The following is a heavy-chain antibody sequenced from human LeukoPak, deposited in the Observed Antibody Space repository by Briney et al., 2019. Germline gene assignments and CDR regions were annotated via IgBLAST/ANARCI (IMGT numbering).Heavy chain of an antibody. CDR1: GFTFTSSA. D-gene: IGHD1-26*01. CDR3: AADRNSGIYPYALDI. J-gene: IGHJ3*02. V-gene: IGHV1-58*01. Sequence: ASVKVSCKASGFTFTSSAVQWVRQARGQRLEWMGWIVVATGNTNYAQKFHERVTITRDMSTSTVYMELSSLRSEDTAVYYCAADRNSGIYPYALDIWGQGTMVTVSS. CDR2: IVVATGNT.